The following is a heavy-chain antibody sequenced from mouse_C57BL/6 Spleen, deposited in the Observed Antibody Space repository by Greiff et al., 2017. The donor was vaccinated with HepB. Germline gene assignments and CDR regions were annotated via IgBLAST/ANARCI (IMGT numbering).Heavy chain of an antibody. D-gene: IGHD2-1*01. V-gene: IGHV1-59*01. Sequence: QVQLQQPGAELVRPGTSVKSSCKASGYTFTSYWMHWVKQRPGQGLEWIGVIDPSDSYTNYNQKFKGKATLTVDTSSSTAYMQLSSLTSEDSAVYYCASVYYGNRYYFDYWGQGTTLTVSS. CDR1: GYTFTSYW. J-gene: IGHJ2*01. CDR3: ASVYYGNRYYFDY. CDR2: IDPSDSYT.